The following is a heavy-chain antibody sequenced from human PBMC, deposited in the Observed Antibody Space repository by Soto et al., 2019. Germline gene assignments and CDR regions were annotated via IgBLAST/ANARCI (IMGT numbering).Heavy chain of an antibody. CDR3: ARTNGESIHYYHGMDV. V-gene: IGHV3-11*01. CDR2: ISRDGDSM. J-gene: IGHJ6*02. D-gene: IGHD4-17*01. CDR1: GFTFSDYY. Sequence: QVQLVESGGGLVKPGGSLRLSCAASGFTFSDYYMAWIRQAPGNGLEYVSYISRDGDSMYYADSVKGRFTISRDNAKNLLPLHTNSLITADTAVYYCARTNGESIHYYHGMDVWGQGTTVTVSS.